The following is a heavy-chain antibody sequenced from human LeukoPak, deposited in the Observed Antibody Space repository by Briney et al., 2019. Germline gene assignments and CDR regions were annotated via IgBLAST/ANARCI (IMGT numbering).Heavy chain of an antibody. D-gene: IGHD6-19*01. CDR1: GFTFRKYW. CDR2: IKQDGSEK. V-gene: IGHV3-7*01. J-gene: IGHJ4*02. Sequence: GGSLRLSCAASGFTFRKYWMSWVRQAPGKGLEWVANIKQDGSEKYYVDSVKGRFTISRDNAKNSLYLQMNSLRAEDTAVYYCVRVSSGWHFDYWGQGTLGTVSS. CDR3: VRVSSGWHFDY.